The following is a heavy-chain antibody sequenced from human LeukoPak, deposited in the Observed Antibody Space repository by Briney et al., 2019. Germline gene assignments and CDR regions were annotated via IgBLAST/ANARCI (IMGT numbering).Heavy chain of an antibody. J-gene: IGHJ1*01. CDR2: ISDSGGST. V-gene: IGHV3-23*01. CDR1: GFTFSNFA. D-gene: IGHD4-17*01. CDR3: ARDPNGNYVGAFDFQR. Sequence: PGGSLRLSXAASGFTFSNFAMTWVRQAPGKGLEWVSSISDSGGSTYYADSVKGRFTISRDNYKNTLYLQMNSLRAEDTAVYYCARDPNGNYVGAFDFQRWGLGTLVTVSS.